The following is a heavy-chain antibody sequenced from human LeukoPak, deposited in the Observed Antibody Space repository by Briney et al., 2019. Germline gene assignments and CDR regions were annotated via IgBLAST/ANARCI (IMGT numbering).Heavy chain of an antibody. CDR1: GGSISSNSYY. CDR3: ARHEYQLLDAFDI. J-gene: IGHJ3*02. V-gene: IGHV4-39*01. CDR2: IYYSGST. D-gene: IGHD2-2*01. Sequence: PSETLSLTCTVSGGSISSNSYYWGWIRQPPGKGLEWIGSIYYSGSTYYNPSLKSRVTISVDTSKNQFSLKLSSVTAADTAVYYCARHEYQLLDAFDIWGQGTMVTVSS.